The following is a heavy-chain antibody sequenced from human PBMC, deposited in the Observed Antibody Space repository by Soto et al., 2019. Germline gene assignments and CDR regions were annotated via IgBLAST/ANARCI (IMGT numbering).Heavy chain of an antibody. CDR2: ISSSGSTI. Sequence: GGSLRLSCAASGFTFSSYEMNWVRQAPGKGLEWVSYISSSGSTIYYADSVKGRFTISRDNAKNSLYLQMNSLRAEDTAVYYCARDQFTMVRGVHHVRTYYYGMDVWGQGTTVTVSS. D-gene: IGHD3-10*01. CDR1: GFTFSSYE. V-gene: IGHV3-48*03. CDR3: ARDQFTMVRGVHHVRTYYYGMDV. J-gene: IGHJ6*02.